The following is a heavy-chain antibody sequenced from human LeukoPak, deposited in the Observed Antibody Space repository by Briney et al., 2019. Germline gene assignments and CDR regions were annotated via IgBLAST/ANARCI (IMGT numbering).Heavy chain of an antibody. J-gene: IGHJ4*02. D-gene: IGHD4-17*01. CDR3: ARGLRRGDY. CDR2: ISSTGNNI. Sequence: PGGSLRLSCAASGFTFTIYTMNWVRQALGRGLEWVSSISSTGNNIYYADSVKGRFTISRDNAKVSLYLEMNSLRAEDTAVYYCARGLRRGDYWGQGTLVTVSS. V-gene: IGHV3-21*01. CDR1: GFTFTIYT.